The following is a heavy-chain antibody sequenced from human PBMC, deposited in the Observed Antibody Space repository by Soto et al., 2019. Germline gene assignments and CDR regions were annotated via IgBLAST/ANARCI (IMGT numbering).Heavy chain of an antibody. J-gene: IGHJ4*02. CDR1: GGTFSSYT. D-gene: IGHD2-2*01. V-gene: IGHV1-69*04. CDR2: IIPILGIA. CDR3: ARELGYCSSTSCYFDY. Sequence: SVKVSCKASGGTFSSYTISWVRQAPGQGLEWMGRIIPILGIANYAQKFQGRVTITADKSTSTAYMELSSLRSEDTAVYYCARELGYCSSTSCYFDYWGQGTLVTVSS.